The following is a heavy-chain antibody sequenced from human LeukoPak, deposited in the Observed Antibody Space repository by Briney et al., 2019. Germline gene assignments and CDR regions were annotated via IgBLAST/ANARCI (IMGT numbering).Heavy chain of an antibody. J-gene: IGHJ4*02. V-gene: IGHV3-48*04. Sequence: QPGGSLRLSCAASGFTFSSYSMNWVRQAPGKGLEWVSYLSSSSSTIYYADSVKGRFTISRDNAKNSLYLQMNSLRAEDTAVYYCARQLGYSSGPLGVYYFDYWGQGTLVTVSS. CDR2: LSSSSSTI. D-gene: IGHD6-25*01. CDR3: ARQLGYSSGPLGVYYFDY. CDR1: GFTFSSYS.